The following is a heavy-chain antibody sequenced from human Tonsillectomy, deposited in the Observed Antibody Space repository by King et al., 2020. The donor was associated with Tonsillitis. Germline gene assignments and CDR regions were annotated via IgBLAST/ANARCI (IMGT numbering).Heavy chain of an antibody. CDR3: AREPYRSSGLDAFEI. CDR1: GFTFSSYG. V-gene: IGHV3-30*02. CDR2: IRYDGRDK. D-gene: IGHD3-10*01. Sequence: VQLVESGGGVVQPGGSLRLSCAASGFTFSSYGMHWVRQAPGKGLEWVTFIRYDGRDKYYADSVKGRFTISRDNSKNTLYLQMDSLRAEETAVYYCAREPYRSSGLDAFEIWGQGIMVTVSS. J-gene: IGHJ3*02.